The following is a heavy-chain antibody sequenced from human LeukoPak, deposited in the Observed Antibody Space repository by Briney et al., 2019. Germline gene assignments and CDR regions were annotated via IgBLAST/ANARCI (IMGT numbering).Heavy chain of an antibody. D-gene: IGHD3-22*01. CDR3: ARPYYYDSSGDDAFDI. CDR1: GFPFSGYS. V-gene: IGHV3-21*05. CDR2: ISSSSSYI. Sequence: GGSLRLSCAASGFPFSGYSMNWVRQAPGKGLEWVSYISSSSSYIYYADSVKGRFTISRDNAKNSLSLQMHSLRAEDTAVYYCARPYYYDSSGDDAFDIWGRGTLVTVSS. J-gene: IGHJ3*02.